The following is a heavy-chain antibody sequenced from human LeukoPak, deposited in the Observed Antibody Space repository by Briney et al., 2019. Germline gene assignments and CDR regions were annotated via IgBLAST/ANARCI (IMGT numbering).Heavy chain of an antibody. D-gene: IGHD5-24*01. J-gene: IGHJ4*02. Sequence: PGGSLRLSCAASGFTFSSYWMSWVRQAPGKGLEWVANIKQDGSEKYYVDSVKGRFTIARDNAKNSLYLQMNSLRAEDTAMYYCASGGGYNSLYYWGQGTLVTVSS. CDR1: GFTFSSYW. CDR3: ASGGGYNSLYY. CDR2: IKQDGSEK. V-gene: IGHV3-7*01.